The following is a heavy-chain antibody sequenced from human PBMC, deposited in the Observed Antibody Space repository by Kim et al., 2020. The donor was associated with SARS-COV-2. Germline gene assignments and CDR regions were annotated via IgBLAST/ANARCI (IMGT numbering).Heavy chain of an antibody. CDR2: ISSNGGST. J-gene: IGHJ4*02. V-gene: IGHV3-64D*06. D-gene: IGHD1-7*01. CDR3: VKNWNSDN. Sequence: GGSLRLSCSASGFTFSSYAMHWVRQAPGKGLECVSAISSNGGSTYYADSVKGRFTISRDNPKNTLYLQMSSLRAEDTAVYYCVKNWNSDNWGKGTLVPVS. CDR1: GFTFSSYA.